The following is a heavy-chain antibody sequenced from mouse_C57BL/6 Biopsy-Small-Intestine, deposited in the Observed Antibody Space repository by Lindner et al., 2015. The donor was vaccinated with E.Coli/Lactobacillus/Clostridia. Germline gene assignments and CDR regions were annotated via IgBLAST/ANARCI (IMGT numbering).Heavy chain of an antibody. CDR3: VRDGTWYFDV. CDR1: VYTFTTYW. Sequence: VQLQESGAELAKPGASVKLSCKASVYTFTTYWMHWIKQRPGQGLEWIGHINPSSDYTKYNHKFKDKATLTADKSSSTSYMQLSSLTYEDSAVYYCVRDGTWYFDVWGTGTTVTVSS. D-gene: IGHD2-1*01. V-gene: IGHV1-7*01. CDR2: INPSSDYT. J-gene: IGHJ1*03.